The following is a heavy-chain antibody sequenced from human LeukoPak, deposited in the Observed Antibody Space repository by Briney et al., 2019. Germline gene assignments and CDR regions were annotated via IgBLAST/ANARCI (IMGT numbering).Heavy chain of an antibody. CDR3: AKDPKNNGYSDGSFDY. D-gene: IGHD3-22*01. CDR1: GFTFNIFG. J-gene: IGHJ4*02. Sequence: GGSLRLSCTASGFTFNIFGMYWVRQAPGKGLEWVAFIRNDGTHEKYGDSVKGRFTISRDNSKKTLYLLMNSLRGEDTAIYYCAKDPKNNGYSDGSFDYGGQEPLVSVSS. V-gene: IGHV3-30*02. CDR2: IRNDGTHE.